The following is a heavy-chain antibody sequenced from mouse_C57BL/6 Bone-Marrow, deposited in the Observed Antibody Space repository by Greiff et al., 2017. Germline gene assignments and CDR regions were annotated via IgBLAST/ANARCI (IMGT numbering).Heavy chain of an antibody. CDR2: IDPENGDT. Sequence: VQLQQSGAELVRPGASVKLSCTASGFNIQDDYMHWVKQRPEQGLEWIGWIDPENGDTEYASKFQGKATITANTSSNTAYLQLSSLTSEDTAVYYCTGTVVAHWYFDVWGTGTTVTVSS. CDR3: TGTVVAHWYFDV. V-gene: IGHV14-4*01. J-gene: IGHJ1*03. CDR1: GFNIQDDY. D-gene: IGHD1-1*01.